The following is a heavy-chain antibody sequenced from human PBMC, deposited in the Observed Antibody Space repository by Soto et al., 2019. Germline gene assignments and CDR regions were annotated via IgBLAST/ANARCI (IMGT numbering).Heavy chain of an antibody. CDR2: IDGSGGST. CDR1: GFTFGTTD. CDR3: VKNSGWFKT. Sequence: QLLQSGGGLVQPGGSLTLSCAASGFTFGTTDMSWVRQAPGEGLEWVSTIDGSGGSTYYADSVKGRFTISRDNSRNTVYLQMNSLRGDDTALYYCVKNSGWFKTWGQGALVTVSS. J-gene: IGHJ5*02. V-gene: IGHV3-23*01. D-gene: IGHD3-10*01.